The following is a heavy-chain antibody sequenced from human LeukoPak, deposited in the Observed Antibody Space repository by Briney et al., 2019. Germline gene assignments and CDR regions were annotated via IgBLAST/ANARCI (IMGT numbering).Heavy chain of an antibody. V-gene: IGHV3-7*04. D-gene: IGHD3-3*01. CDR1: GFTFSKSW. CDR3: AKDDEGYY. J-gene: IGHJ4*02. CDR2: IKEDGSAK. Sequence: PGGSLRLSCAASGFTFSKSWMRWVRQPPEKGLEWVANIKEDGSAKYYVDSVKGRFTISRDNAKNSLYLQMNSLRVEDTAVYYCAKDDEGYYWGQGVLVTVSS.